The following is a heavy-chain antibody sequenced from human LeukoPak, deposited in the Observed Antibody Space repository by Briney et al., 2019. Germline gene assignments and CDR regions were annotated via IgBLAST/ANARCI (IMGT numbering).Heavy chain of an antibody. CDR3: ARRRQNPNWFDP. V-gene: IGHV4-31*03. CDR1: GGSISSGGYY. CDR2: IYYSGST. J-gene: IGHJ5*02. Sequence: SETLSLTCTVSGGSISSGGYYWSWIRPHPGKGLEWIGYIYYSGSTYYNPSLKSRVTISVDTSKNQFSLKLTSVTAADTAVYYCARRRQNPNWFDPWGQGTLVTVSS.